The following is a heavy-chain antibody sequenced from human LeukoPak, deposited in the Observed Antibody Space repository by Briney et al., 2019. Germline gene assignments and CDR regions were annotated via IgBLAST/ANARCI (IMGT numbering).Heavy chain of an antibody. D-gene: IGHD4-23*01. CDR3: ARDSATTVVTPADY. CDR1: GYTFTSYG. Sequence: GASVKVSCKASGYTFTSYGISWARQAPGQGLEWMGWISAYNGNTNYAQKLQGRVTMTTDTSTSTAYMELRSLRSDDTAVYYCARDSATTVVTPADYWGQGTLVTVSS. J-gene: IGHJ4*02. V-gene: IGHV1-18*01. CDR2: ISAYNGNT.